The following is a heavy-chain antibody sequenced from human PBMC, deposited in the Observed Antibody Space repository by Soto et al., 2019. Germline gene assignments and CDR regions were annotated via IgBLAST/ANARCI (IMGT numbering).Heavy chain of an antibody. CDR2: TGGNGVAT. J-gene: IGHJ4*02. CDR3: AKDSPFSGTGRLAFDY. V-gene: IGHV3-23*01. D-gene: IGHD3-10*01. CDR1: GFTFSGYA. Sequence: GGSLRLSCAASGFTFSGYAMTWVRQAPGKGFEWVSSTGGNGVATYYADSVTGRFTISRDNSKNTLYLQMDSLRAEDTAVYYCAKDSPFSGTGRLAFDYWGQGTLVTV.